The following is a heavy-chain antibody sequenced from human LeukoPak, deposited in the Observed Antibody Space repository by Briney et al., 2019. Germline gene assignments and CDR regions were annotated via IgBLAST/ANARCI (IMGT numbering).Heavy chain of an antibody. CDR1: GFTFSSYA. CDR2: ISSSSSYI. J-gene: IGHJ6*02. V-gene: IGHV3-21*01. Sequence: GGSLRLSCAASGFTFSSYAMSWVRQAPGKGLEWVSSISSSSSYIYYADSVKGRFTISRDNAKNSLYLQMNSLRAEDTAVYYCARDPYTVTTYYYYGMDVWGQGTTVTVSS. D-gene: IGHD4-17*01. CDR3: ARDPYTVTTYYYYGMDV.